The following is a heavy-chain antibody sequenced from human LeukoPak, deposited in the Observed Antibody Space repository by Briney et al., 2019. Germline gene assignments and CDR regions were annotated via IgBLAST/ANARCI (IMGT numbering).Heavy chain of an antibody. CDR1: GYTFTSYA. CDR3: ARDSGEVATISDY. V-gene: IGHV1-18*01. D-gene: IGHD5-24*01. J-gene: IGHJ4*02. Sequence: GASVKVSCKASGYTFTSYAMNWVRQAPGQGLEWMGWVSAYNGNRNYTQRLQGRVTMTTDTSTSTAYVELRSLRSDDTAVYYCARDSGEVATISDYWGQGSLVTVSS. CDR2: VSAYNGNR.